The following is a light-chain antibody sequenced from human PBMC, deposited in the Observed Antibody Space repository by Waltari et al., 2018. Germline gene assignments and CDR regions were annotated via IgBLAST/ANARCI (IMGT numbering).Light chain of an antibody. CDR2: WAS. V-gene: IGKV4-1*01. CDR3: QQYYNTPYT. Sequence: DIVMTQSPDSLAVSLGERATINCKSSPSVLYSSNNKNYLAWYQQKPGQPPKLLIYWASTLESGVPDRFSGSGSGTDFTLTISSLQAEDVAVYYCQQYYNTPYTFGQGTKLEIK. CDR1: PSVLYSSNNKNY. J-gene: IGKJ2*01.